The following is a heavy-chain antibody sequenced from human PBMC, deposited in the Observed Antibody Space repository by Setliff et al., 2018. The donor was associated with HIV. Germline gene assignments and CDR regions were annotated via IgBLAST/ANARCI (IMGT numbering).Heavy chain of an antibody. Sequence: PSETLSLTCTVSGDSISSNNYYWTWIRQSAGKGLEWIGHINTSGSTKYNPSLKSRVTMSVDPSSRQFSLHLRSVTAADTAIYYCARDTSTRPFHYFYYMDVWGTGTTVTVSS. D-gene: IGHD1-26*01. V-gene: IGHV4-61*09. CDR3: ARDTSTRPFHYFYYMDV. J-gene: IGHJ6*03. CDR2: INTSGST. CDR1: GDSISSNNYY.